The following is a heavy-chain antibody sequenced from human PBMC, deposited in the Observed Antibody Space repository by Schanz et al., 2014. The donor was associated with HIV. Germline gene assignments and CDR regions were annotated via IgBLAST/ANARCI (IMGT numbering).Heavy chain of an antibody. V-gene: IGHV3-30*18. Sequence: VQLVESGGGLVKPGGSLRLSCAASGFTFSDAWMSWVRQAPGKGLEWVAFMSDDGGTKFYGDAAKGRFTISKDNSKNTLYLQMNSLRAQDTAVYYCANTEYPYSSSSDYYYGMDVWGQGTTVTVSS. J-gene: IGHJ6*02. CDR2: MSDDGGTK. D-gene: IGHD6-6*01. CDR1: GFTFSDAW. CDR3: ANTEYPYSSSSDYYYGMDV.